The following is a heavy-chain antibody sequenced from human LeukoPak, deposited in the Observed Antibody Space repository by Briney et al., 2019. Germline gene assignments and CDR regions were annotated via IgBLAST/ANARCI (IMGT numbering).Heavy chain of an antibody. V-gene: IGHV3-23*01. CDR1: GFTFSSYG. CDR3: AKVKEGSGSYYTRYFIFDY. Sequence: QSGGSLRLSCAASGFTFSSYGMSWVRQAPGKGLEWVSAISGSGGSTYYADSVKGRFTISRDNSKNTLYLQMNSLRAEDTAVYYCAKVKEGSGSYYTRYFIFDYWGQGTLVTVSS. D-gene: IGHD3-10*01. CDR2: ISGSGGST. J-gene: IGHJ4*02.